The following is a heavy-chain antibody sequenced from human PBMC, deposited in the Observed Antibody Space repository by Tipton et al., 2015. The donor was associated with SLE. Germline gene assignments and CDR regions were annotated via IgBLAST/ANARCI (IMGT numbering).Heavy chain of an antibody. V-gene: IGHV3-7*01. CDR2: IKPDGSER. CDR1: GFPFDNYW. Sequence: SLRLSCAASGFPFDNYWMTWVRQAPGKGLEWVAIIKPDGSERFSVDSVKGRFTISRDNAKNSLYLQMNSLRAEDTAVYYCARRGDYYYGMDVWGQGTTVTVSS. CDR3: ARRGDYYYGMDV. J-gene: IGHJ6*02.